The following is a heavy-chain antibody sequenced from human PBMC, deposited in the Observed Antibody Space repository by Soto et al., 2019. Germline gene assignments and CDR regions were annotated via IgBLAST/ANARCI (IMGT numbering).Heavy chain of an antibody. D-gene: IGHD1-1*01. V-gene: IGHV4-30-4*01. CDR3: AREGAPWIQELAYIGS. Sequence: QVQLQESGPGLVKPSQTLSLTCTVTGGSISSGDHYWSWIRQPPGKGLEWIGYLYYSGQSYNNPSLRSRVTMSEDTSKNQFYLKLSSVTAADTAVYYCAREGAPWIQELAYIGSLGQGTQVTVSS. CDR2: LYYSGQS. CDR1: GGSISSGDHY. J-gene: IGHJ4*02.